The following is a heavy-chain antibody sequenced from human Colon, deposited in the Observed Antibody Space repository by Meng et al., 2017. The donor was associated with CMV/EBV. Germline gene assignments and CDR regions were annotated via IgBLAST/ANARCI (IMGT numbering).Heavy chain of an antibody. Sequence: GSLRLSCAASGFPFSTYNMNWVRQPPGKGLEWIGSIYSSGSTYYNSSLKSRVTISVDTSKNQFSLKLSSVTAADTAMYYCARDELNGTSFDPWGQGTLVTVSS. V-gene: IGHV4-59*12. CDR2: IYSSGST. D-gene: IGHD1-7*01. CDR3: ARDELNGTSFDP. CDR1: GFPFSTYN. J-gene: IGHJ5*02.